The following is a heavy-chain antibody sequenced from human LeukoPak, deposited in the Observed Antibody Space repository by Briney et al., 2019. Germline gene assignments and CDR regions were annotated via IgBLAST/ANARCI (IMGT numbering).Heavy chain of an antibody. CDR1: GYSITSYW. CDR3: ARQGGRWLPNYYFDY. Sequence: GESLKISCKGSGYSITSYWIGWVRQMPGKGLEWMGIIYPGDSDTRYSPSFQGQVTISADKSISTAYLQWSSLKASDTAMYYCARQGGRWLPNYYFDYWGQGTLVTVSS. CDR2: IYPGDSDT. J-gene: IGHJ4*02. D-gene: IGHD5-24*01. V-gene: IGHV5-51*01.